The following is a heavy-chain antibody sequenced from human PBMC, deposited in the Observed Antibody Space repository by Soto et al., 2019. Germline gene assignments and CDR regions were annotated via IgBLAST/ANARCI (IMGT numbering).Heavy chain of an antibody. D-gene: IGHD1-26*01. J-gene: IGHJ4*02. V-gene: IGHV5-51*01. CDR2: IYPGDSDT. Sequence: PGESLKISCKASGYSFTSYWIGWVRQMPGKGLEWMGIIYPGDSDTIYSPSFHGQVTISADKSISTAYLQWNSLKASDTAMYYCARPPYSASYYYFDQWGQGTPVTVS. CDR1: GYSFTSYW. CDR3: ARPPYSASYYYFDQ.